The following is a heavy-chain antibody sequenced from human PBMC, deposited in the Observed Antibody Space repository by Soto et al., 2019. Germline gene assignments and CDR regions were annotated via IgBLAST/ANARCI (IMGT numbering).Heavy chain of an antibody. CDR2: ISGGATTT. Sequence: GGSLRLSCAASGFRFSDQYMTWIRQAPGKGLEWVSKISGGATTTYYADSVEGRFTVSRDNAKNSLYLQMNSLRAEDTAVYYCATDPYYYASGFWGQGTLVTVSS. CDR3: ATDPYYYASGF. V-gene: IGHV3-11*01. J-gene: IGHJ4*02. D-gene: IGHD3-10*01. CDR1: GFRFSDQY.